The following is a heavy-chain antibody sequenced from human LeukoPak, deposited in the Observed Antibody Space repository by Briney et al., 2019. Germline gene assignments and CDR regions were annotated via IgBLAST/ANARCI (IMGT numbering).Heavy chain of an antibody. CDR1: GGTFSSYA. CDR2: IIPILGIV. CDR3: ARNGIVGATPFDY. J-gene: IGHJ4*02. Sequence: ASVKVSCKASGGTFSSYAISWVRQAPGQGLEWMGRIIPILGIVNYAQKFQGRVTITADKSTSTAYMEPSSLRSEDTAVYYCARNGIVGATPFDYWGQGTLVTVSS. V-gene: IGHV1-69*04. D-gene: IGHD1-26*01.